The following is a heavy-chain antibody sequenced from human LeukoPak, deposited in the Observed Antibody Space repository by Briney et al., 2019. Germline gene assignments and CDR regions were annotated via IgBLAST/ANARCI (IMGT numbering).Heavy chain of an antibody. D-gene: IGHD6-6*01. V-gene: IGHV3-74*01. CDR1: GFTFSSYW. CDR3: ARHGSSSRDYYYGMDV. Sequence: GGSLRLSCAASGFTFSSYWMHWVRQAPGKGLVWVSRINSDGSSTSYADSVKGRFTISRDNSKNTLYLQMNSLRAEDTAVYYCARHGSSSRDYYYGMDVWGQGTTVTVSS. J-gene: IGHJ6*02. CDR2: INSDGSST.